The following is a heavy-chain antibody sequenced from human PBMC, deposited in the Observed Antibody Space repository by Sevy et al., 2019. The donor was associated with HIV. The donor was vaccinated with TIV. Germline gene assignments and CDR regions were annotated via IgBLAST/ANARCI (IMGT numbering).Heavy chain of an antibody. CDR2: IRSKDYGGTT. J-gene: IGHJ4*02. V-gene: IGHV3-49*03. D-gene: IGHD5-12*01. Sequence: GGSLRLSCTTSGFTFGEYAMSWFRQAPGKGLEWLGFIRSKDYGGTTEYAASVQGRFTISRDDSKHIAYLQMNSLKTEDTGVYYCIKSDYDFDFDYWGQGTQVTVSS. CDR1: GFTFGEYA. CDR3: IKSDYDFDFDY.